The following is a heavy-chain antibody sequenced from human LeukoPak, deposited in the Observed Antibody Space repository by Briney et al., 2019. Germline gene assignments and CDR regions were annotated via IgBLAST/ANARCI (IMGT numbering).Heavy chain of an antibody. D-gene: IGHD1-1*01. CDR2: IYSDGST. J-gene: IGHJ3*02. V-gene: IGHV3-66*01. CDR3: ARGPRLDDAFDI. CDR1: RFTVSSNY. Sequence: AGGALRLSCAAPRFTVSSNYRSSVRQAPGKGLEWVSVIYSDGSTYYADSVKGRFTISRDNSKNTLYLQMNSLRAEDTAVYYFARGPRLDDAFDIWGQGTMVTVSS.